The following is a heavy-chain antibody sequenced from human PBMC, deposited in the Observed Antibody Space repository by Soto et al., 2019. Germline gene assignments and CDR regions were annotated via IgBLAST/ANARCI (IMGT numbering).Heavy chain of an antibody. CDR2: ISRYGDFT. CDR3: AKDRYLDHDSRGYLFDN. J-gene: IGHJ4*02. Sequence: EVQLLESGGDLIQPGGSLRLSCAASGFTFNIYAIPWVRQAPGKGLEWVSAISRYGDFTYYADSVEGRFTISRDNSKNTLYLQMNSLRAEDTAVYYCAKDRYLDHDSRGYLFDNWGQGTLVTVS. V-gene: IGHV3-23*01. D-gene: IGHD3-22*01. CDR1: GFTFNIYA.